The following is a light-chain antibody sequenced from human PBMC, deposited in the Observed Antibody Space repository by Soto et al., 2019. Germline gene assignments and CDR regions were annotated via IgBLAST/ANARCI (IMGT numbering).Light chain of an antibody. V-gene: IGKV3D-20*02. CDR3: QQRSSWPGT. CDR1: QSVSSSY. Sequence: EIVLTQSPGTLSLSPGEIATLSFSASQSVSSSYLAWYQQKPGQAPRLLIHDASTRDTGIPARFSGSGSGTEFILTISSVESEDFAIYYCQQRSSWPGTFGQGTKVDIK. J-gene: IGKJ1*01. CDR2: DAS.